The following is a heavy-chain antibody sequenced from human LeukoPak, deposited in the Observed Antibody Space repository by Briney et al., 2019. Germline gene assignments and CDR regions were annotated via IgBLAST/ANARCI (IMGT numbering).Heavy chain of an antibody. CDR3: ARDSGYYGSANYFDY. D-gene: IGHD3-10*01. CDR2: IWYDGSNK. Sequence: GGSLRLSCAASGFTFSSYGMHWVRQASGKGLEWVAVIWYDGSNKYYADSVKGRFTISRDNSKNTLYLQMNSLRAEDTAVYYCARDSGYYGSANYFDYWGQGTLVTVSS. V-gene: IGHV3-33*01. CDR1: GFTFSSYG. J-gene: IGHJ4*02.